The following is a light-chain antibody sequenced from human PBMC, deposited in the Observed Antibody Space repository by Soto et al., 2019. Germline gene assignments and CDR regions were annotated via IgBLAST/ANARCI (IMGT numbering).Light chain of an antibody. V-gene: IGKV3-20*01. CDR2: GVS. CDR3: QQFGTSSLVT. Sequence: EIVLTQSPCTLFLSPGERATLSCSAIQSVNTKYLAWYQQKPGQAPRLFISGVSSRATGTPDRFSGSGSGTDFFLTTSRVEPEDFAGYYCQQFGTSSLVTFGPGTKVDIK. CDR1: QSVNTKY. J-gene: IGKJ3*01.